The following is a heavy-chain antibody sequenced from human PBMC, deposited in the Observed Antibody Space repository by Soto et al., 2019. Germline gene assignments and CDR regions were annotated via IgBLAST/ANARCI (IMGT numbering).Heavy chain of an antibody. D-gene: IGHD3-10*01. CDR3: VKGGITMVRGVLFAY. J-gene: IGHJ4*02. Sequence: HPGGSLRLSCSASGFTFSTYAMHWVRQAPGKGLEYVSAISNNGGSTYYAYSVKGRFTISRDNSKNTLYLQMSSLRTADTAIYYCVKGGITMVRGVLFAYWGQGTPVTVSS. CDR1: GFTFSTYA. CDR2: ISNNGGST. V-gene: IGHV3-64D*06.